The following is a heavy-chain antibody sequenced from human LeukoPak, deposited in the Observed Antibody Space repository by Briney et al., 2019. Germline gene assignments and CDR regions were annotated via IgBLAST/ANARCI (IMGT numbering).Heavy chain of an antibody. CDR2: IYYHENT. CDR1: GGSISSSSDY. V-gene: IGHV4-39*07. Sequence: SETLSLTCTVSGGSISSSSDYWGWIRQAPGKGLEWIGSIYYHENTYYNSSLKSRVTISVDTSKNQFSLKLSSVTAADTAVYYCARAYYGSGNTYYFDYWGQGTLVTISS. CDR3: ARAYYGSGNTYYFDY. D-gene: IGHD3-10*01. J-gene: IGHJ4*02.